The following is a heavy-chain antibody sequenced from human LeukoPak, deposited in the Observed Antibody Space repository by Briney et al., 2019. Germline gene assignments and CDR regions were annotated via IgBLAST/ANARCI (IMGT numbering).Heavy chain of an antibody. CDR3: ARQELYYYDSSGDPKGDNWFDP. J-gene: IGHJ5*02. D-gene: IGHD3-22*01. V-gene: IGHV4-59*08. Sequence: PSETLSLTCTVSGGSISSYYWSWIRQPPGKGLEWTGYIYYSGSTNYNPSLKSRVTISVDTSKNQFSLKLSSVTAADTAVYYCARQELYYYDSSGDPKGDNWFDPWGQGTLVTVSS. CDR2: IYYSGST. CDR1: GGSISSYY.